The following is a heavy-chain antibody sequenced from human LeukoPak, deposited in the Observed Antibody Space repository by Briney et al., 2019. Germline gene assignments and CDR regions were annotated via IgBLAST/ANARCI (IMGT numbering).Heavy chain of an antibody. CDR2: ISSSSSYI. Sequence: PGGSLRLSCAASGLSFSNYWMHWVRQAPGKGLEWVSSISSSSSYIYYADSVKGRFTISRDNAKNSVYLQMNSLRADDTALYYCAKALYGSDMDVWGQGTTVIVSS. V-gene: IGHV3-21*04. CDR3: AKALYGSDMDV. D-gene: IGHD3-10*01. CDR1: GLSFSNYW. J-gene: IGHJ6*02.